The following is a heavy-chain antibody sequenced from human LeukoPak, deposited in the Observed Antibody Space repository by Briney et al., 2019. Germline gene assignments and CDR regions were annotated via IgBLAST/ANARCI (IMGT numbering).Heavy chain of an antibody. CDR2: IYYSGST. V-gene: IGHV4-31*03. Sequence: PSETLSLTCTVSGGSISSGGYYWSWLRQHPGKGLEWIGYIYYSGSTYYNPSLKSRVTISVDTSKNQFSLKLSSVTAADTAVYYCARATDYYDSSGYPYFDYWGQGTLVTVSS. CDR3: ARATDYYDSSGYPYFDY. D-gene: IGHD3-22*01. CDR1: GGSISSGGYY. J-gene: IGHJ4*02.